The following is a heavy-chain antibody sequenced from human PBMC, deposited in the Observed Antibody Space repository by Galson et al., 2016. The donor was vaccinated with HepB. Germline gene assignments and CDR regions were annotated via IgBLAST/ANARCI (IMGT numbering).Heavy chain of an antibody. CDR1: GFTLSDYW. J-gene: IGHJ2*01. Sequence: SLRLSCAVSGFTLSDYWMHWVRQAPGKGLMWVSRMNYDGSSTTYADSVKGRLSISRDNAKNTLYLQMSSLRAEDTAVYFCAREGWGTGEWFFDLWGRGTLVTVSS. V-gene: IGHV3-74*01. CDR2: MNYDGSST. D-gene: IGHD7-27*01. CDR3: AREGWGTGEWFFDL.